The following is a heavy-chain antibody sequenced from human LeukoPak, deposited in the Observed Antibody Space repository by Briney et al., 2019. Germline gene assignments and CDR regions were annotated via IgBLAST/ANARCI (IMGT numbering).Heavy chain of an antibody. D-gene: IGHD5-18*01. CDR1: GFTFDDYA. Sequence: GGSLRLSCAASGFTFDDYAMHWVRQAPGKGLEWVSGISWNSGSIGYADSVKGRFTISRDNAKNSLYLQMNSLRAEDTAVYYCARDRGYSPEFNYYYYGMDVWGQGTTVTVSS. CDR3: ARDRGYSPEFNYYYYGMDV. CDR2: ISWNSGSI. V-gene: IGHV3-9*01. J-gene: IGHJ6*02.